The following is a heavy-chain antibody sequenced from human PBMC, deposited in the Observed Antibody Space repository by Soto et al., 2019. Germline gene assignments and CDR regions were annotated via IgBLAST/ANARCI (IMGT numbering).Heavy chain of an antibody. V-gene: IGHV1-18*04. CDR2: ISAYNGNT. J-gene: IGHJ3*02. Sequence: GASVKVSCKASGYTFTSYGISWVRQAPGQGLEWMGWISAYNGNTNYAQKPQGRVTMTTDTSTSTAYMELRSLRSDDTAVYYCARDREYYDSSGYPDAFDIWGQGTMVTVSS. D-gene: IGHD3-22*01. CDR3: ARDREYYDSSGYPDAFDI. CDR1: GYTFTSYG.